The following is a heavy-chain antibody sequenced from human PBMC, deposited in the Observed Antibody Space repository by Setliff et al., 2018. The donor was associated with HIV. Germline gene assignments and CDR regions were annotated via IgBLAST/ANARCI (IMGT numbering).Heavy chain of an antibody. J-gene: IGHJ3*01. V-gene: IGHV5-51*01. D-gene: IGHD1-26*01. Sequence: PGESLKISCKGSGYSFTSYWIGWVRQLPGKGQEWMGVIYPADSDTTYSPSLQGQVTISVDKSSTTAYLQWRRLKASDAAMYFCARVIVGSKDAFDVWGQGTRVTGS. CDR3: ARVIVGSKDAFDV. CDR2: IYPADSDT. CDR1: GYSFTSYW.